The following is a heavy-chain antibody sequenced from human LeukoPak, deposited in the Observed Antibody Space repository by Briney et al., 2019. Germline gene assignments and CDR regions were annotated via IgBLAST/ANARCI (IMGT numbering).Heavy chain of an antibody. CDR1: GFTFSSYG. CDR2: ISYDGSNK. Sequence: GRSLRLSCAASGFTFSSYGTHWVRQAPGKGLEWVAVISYDGSNKYYADSVKGRFTISRDNSKNTLYLQMNSLRAEDTAVYYCPSDIVVVSGFDYWGQGTLVTVSS. D-gene: IGHD2-15*01. J-gene: IGHJ4*02. V-gene: IGHV3-30*03. CDR3: PSDIVVVSGFDY.